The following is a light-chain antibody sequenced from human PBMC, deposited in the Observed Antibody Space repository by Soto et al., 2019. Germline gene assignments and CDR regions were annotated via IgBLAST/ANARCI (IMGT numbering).Light chain of an antibody. CDR3: QQYDSSPWT. Sequence: DIVLTQSPGTLSLSPGERATLSCRASQSVSSSFLAWYQQKPGQAPRLLIYGASSRATGLPDRFSGSGSGTDFTLTISRLEPEDFAVYYCQQYDSSPWTFGQGTKVEIK. V-gene: IGKV3-20*01. J-gene: IGKJ1*01. CDR2: GAS. CDR1: QSVSSSF.